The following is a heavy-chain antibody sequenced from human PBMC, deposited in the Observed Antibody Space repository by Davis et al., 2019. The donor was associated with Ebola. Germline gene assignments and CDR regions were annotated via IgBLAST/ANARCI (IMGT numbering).Heavy chain of an antibody. J-gene: IGHJ6*02. D-gene: IGHD6-6*01. CDR3: ARDLVAARPYGMDV. CDR1: GFTVSSNY. Sequence: GESLKISCAASGFTVSSNYMSWVRQAPGKGLEWISVIYSGGSTYYADSVKGRFTISRDNSKNTLYLQMNSLRVEDTAVYYCARDLVAARPYGMDVWGQGTTVTVSS. CDR2: IYSGGST. V-gene: IGHV3-66*01.